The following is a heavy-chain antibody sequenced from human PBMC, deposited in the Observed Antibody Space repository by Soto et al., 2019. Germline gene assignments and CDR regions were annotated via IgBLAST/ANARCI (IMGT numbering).Heavy chain of an antibody. CDR1: GGSISSSSYY. CDR2: IYYSGST. J-gene: IGHJ4*02. D-gene: IGHD3-3*01. V-gene: IGHV4-39*01. CDR3: ASLGSITIFGVVISDFDY. Sequence: SETLSLTCTVSGGSISSSSYYWGWIRQPPGKGQEWIGSIYYSGSTYYNPSLKSRVTISVDTSKNQFSLKLSSVTAADTAVYYCASLGSITIFGVVISDFDYWGQGTLVTVSS.